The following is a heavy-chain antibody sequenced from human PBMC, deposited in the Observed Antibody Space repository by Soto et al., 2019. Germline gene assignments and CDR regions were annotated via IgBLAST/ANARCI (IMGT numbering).Heavy chain of an antibody. V-gene: IGHV3-30-3*01. CDR1: GFTFSSYA. Sequence: QVQLVESGGGVVQPGRSLRLSCAISGFTFSSYAMHWVRQAPGKGLEWVAVISYDGSNKFYADSVKGRFTISRDTSKNTLYLQMNSLRAEVTAVYYCARAGPPVARYYFDYWGQGTLVTVSS. J-gene: IGHJ4*02. CDR2: ISYDGSNK. CDR3: ARAGPPVARYYFDY.